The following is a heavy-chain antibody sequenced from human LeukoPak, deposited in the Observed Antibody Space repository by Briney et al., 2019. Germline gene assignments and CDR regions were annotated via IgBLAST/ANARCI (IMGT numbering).Heavy chain of an antibody. D-gene: IGHD3-10*01. CDR3: ARILWFGEPNWFDP. Sequence: ASVKVSCKASGYTFTGYGISWVRRAPGQGLEWMGWISAYNGNTNYAQKLQGRVTMTTDTSTSTAYMELRSLRSDDTAVYYCARILWFGEPNWFDPWGQGTLVTVSS. J-gene: IGHJ5*02. CDR1: GYTFTGYG. CDR2: ISAYNGNT. V-gene: IGHV1-18*01.